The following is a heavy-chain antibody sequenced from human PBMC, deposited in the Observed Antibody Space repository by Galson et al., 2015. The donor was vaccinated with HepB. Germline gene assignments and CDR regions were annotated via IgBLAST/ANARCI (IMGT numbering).Heavy chain of an antibody. CDR2: INPSGGST. D-gene: IGHD3-16*01. Sequence: SVKVSCKASGYTFTSYYMHWVRQAPGQGLEWMGIINPSGGSTSYAQKFQGRVTMTRDTSTSTVYMELSSLRSEDTAVYYCALLGGPILNWFAPWGQGTLVTVSS. CDR3: ALLGGPILNWFAP. CDR1: GYTFTSYY. V-gene: IGHV1-46*01. J-gene: IGHJ5*02.